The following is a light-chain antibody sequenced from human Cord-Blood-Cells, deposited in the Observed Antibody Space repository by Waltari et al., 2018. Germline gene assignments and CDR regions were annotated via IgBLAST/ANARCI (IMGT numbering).Light chain of an antibody. CDR1: QSISSY. CDR2: AAS. J-gene: IGKJ3*01. V-gene: IGKV1-39*01. CDR3: QQSYSTPFT. Sequence: IQMTQSPSSLSASVGDRVTITCRASQSISSYLNWYQQKPGKAPKLLIYAASSLQSGVPSRFSGSVSGTDFTLTISSLQPEDFATFYCQQSYSTPFTFGP.